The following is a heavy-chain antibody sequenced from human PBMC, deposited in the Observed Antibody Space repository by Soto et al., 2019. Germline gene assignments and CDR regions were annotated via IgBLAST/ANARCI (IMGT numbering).Heavy chain of an antibody. CDR3: ARRLSSPATAPNLLAP. J-gene: IGHJ5*02. Sequence: PSETLSLTCAVSGGSISSGGYSWSWIRQPPGKGLEWIGYIYHSGSTYYNPSLKSRVTISVDRSKNQFSLKLSSVTAADTAVYYCARRLSSPATAPNLLAPWGQGTQVTVSS. CDR2: IYHSGST. D-gene: IGHD1-26*01. CDR1: GGSISSGGYS. V-gene: IGHV4-30-2*01.